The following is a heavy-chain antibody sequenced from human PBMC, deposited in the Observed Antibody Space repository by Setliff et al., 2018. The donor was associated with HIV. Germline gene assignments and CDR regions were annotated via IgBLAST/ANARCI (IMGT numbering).Heavy chain of an antibody. CDR1: GYTFTGHY. CDR3: ARLSIPAYYYMDV. Sequence: GASVKVSCKASGYTFTGHYLHWVRQAPGQGLEWMGWISTYNGNTNYAQKFQGRVTMTTVTSTSTAYMELRSLRSDDTAVYYCARLSIPAYYYMDVWGKGTTVTVSS. CDR2: ISTYNGNT. D-gene: IGHD2-21*01. V-gene: IGHV1-18*04. J-gene: IGHJ6*03.